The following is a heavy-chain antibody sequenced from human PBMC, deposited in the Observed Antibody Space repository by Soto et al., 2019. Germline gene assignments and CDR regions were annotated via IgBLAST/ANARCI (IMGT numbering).Heavy chain of an antibody. V-gene: IGHV3-30-3*01. Sequence: QVQLVESGGGVVQPGRSLRLSCAASGFTFSSYAMHWVRQAPGKGLEWVAVISYDGSNKYYADSVKGRFTISRDNSKNTLYPQMNSLRAEDTAVYYCARDLSGSYFSFDYWGQGTLVTVSS. J-gene: IGHJ4*02. D-gene: IGHD1-26*01. CDR1: GFTFSSYA. CDR3: ARDLSGSYFSFDY. CDR2: ISYDGSNK.